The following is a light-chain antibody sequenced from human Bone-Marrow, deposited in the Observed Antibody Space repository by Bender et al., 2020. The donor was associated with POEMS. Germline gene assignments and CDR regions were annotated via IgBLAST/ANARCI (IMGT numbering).Light chain of an antibody. CDR1: SSNIGNHG. Sequence: QSVVTQPPSLSEAPRQRVTISCSGSSSNIGNHGVNWYQQLPGEAPKLLIYYDDLLTPGVSDRFSASKSGTAASRAISELKSEDEALYYCSAWYDSLSGWVFGGGTKLAVL. J-gene: IGLJ3*02. CDR3: SAWYDSLSGWV. CDR2: YDD. V-gene: IGLV1-36*01.